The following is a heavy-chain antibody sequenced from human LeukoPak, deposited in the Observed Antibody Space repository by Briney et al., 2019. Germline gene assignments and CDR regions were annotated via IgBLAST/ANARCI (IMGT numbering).Heavy chain of an antibody. D-gene: IGHD3-10*01. CDR2: ISWNSGSI. CDR3: AKDSSREGYYYMDV. CDR1: GFTFDVYA. V-gene: IGHV3-9*03. Sequence: PGGSLRLSCAASGFTFDVYAMHWVRQAPGKGLEWVSGISWNSGSIGYADSVKGRFTISRDNAKNSLYLQMNSLRAEDMALYYCAKDSSREGYYYMDVWGKGTTVTVSS. J-gene: IGHJ6*03.